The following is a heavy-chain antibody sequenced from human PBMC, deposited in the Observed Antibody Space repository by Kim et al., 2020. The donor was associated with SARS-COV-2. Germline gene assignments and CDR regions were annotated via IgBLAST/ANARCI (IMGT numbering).Heavy chain of an antibody. CDR3: ARYYDSSGYPRWGYYYYGMDV. J-gene: IGHJ6*02. CDR1: GGSFSGYY. D-gene: IGHD3-22*01. CDR2: INHSGST. Sequence: SETLSLTCAVYGGSFSGYYWSWIRQPPGKGLEWIGEINHSGSTNYNPSLKSRVTISVDTSKNQFSLKLSSVTAADTAVYYCARYYDSSGYPRWGYYYYGMDVWGQGTTVTVSS. V-gene: IGHV4-34*01.